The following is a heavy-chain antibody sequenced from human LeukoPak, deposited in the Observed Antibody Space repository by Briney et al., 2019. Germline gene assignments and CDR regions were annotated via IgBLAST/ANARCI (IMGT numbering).Heavy chain of an antibody. Sequence: GGSLRLSCAASGFTFSSSWMHWVRQLPGKGLVWVSRIKSDGSGATYADSVKGRFTISRDNAKNTLYLQMNSLRAEDTAVYYRARDRYYVVDYWGQGTLVTVSS. D-gene: IGHD3-10*02. CDR1: GFTFSSSW. CDR3: ARDRYYVVDY. CDR2: IKSDGSGA. J-gene: IGHJ4*02. V-gene: IGHV3-74*03.